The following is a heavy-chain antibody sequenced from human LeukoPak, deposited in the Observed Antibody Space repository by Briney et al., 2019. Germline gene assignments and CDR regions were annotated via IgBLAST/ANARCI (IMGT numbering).Heavy chain of an antibody. J-gene: IGHJ4*02. V-gene: IGHV4-59*01. Sequence: SETLSLTCTVSGGSISRYYWSWIRQPPGKGLEWIGYIYYSGSTNYNPSLKSRVTISVDTSKNQFSLKLRYVTAADTAVYCCARTLEGLWIVDYWGQGTLVTVSS. CDR1: GGSISRYY. D-gene: IGHD3-10*01. CDR2: IYYSGST. CDR3: ARTLEGLWIVDY.